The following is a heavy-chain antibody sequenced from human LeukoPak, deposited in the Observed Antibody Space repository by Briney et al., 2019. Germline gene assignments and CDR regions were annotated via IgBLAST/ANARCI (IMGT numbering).Heavy chain of an antibody. V-gene: IGHV4-30-2*01. Sequence: PSETLSLTCAVSGGSISSGGYSWSWIRQPPGKGLERIGYIYHSGSTYYNPSLKSRVTISVERYKSQFSLKLSSVPAADTAVYYCDRGVLDSYYYYGMDVWGQGTTVTVSS. D-gene: IGHD3/OR15-3a*01. CDR3: DRGVLDSYYYYGMDV. CDR2: IYHSGST. J-gene: IGHJ6*02. CDR1: GGSISSGGYS.